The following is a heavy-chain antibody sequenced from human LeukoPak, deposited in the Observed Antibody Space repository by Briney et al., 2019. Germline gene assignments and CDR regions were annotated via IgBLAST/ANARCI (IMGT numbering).Heavy chain of an antibody. CDR1: GGSFSGYY. J-gene: IGHJ3*02. CDR2: INHSGST. D-gene: IGHD1-14*01. CDR3: ARGFTRSTTPFDI. V-gene: IGHV4-34*01. Sequence: PSETLSLTCAVYGGSFSGYYWSWIRQPPGKGLEWIGEINHSGSTNYNPSLKSRVTISVDTSKNQFSLKLSSVTAADTAVYYCARGFTRSTTPFDIWGQGTMVTVSS.